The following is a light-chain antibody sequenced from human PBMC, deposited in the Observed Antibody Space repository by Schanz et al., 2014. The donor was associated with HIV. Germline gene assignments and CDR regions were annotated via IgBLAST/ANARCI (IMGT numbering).Light chain of an antibody. CDR2: DVT. Sequence: QSALTQPASVSGSLGQSITISCTGTSGDVGRYDYVSWNQQHPGQAPKLLIYDVTYRPSGISNRFSGSKSGYTASLTISGLQAEDEADYYCSSYTSSSTLVVFGGGTKLTVL. CDR3: SSYTSSSTLVV. CDR1: SGDVGRYDY. V-gene: IGLV2-14*03. J-gene: IGLJ2*01.